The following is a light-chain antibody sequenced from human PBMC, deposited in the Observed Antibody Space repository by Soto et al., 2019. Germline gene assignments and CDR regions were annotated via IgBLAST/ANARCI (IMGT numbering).Light chain of an antibody. CDR1: QSLLHSDGKTY. V-gene: IGKV2D-29*01. CDR2: EVS. Sequence: DIVMTQSPLSLPVTPGEPASISCRSSQSLLHSDGKTYLYWYLQKPGQPPQLLIYEVSNRFSGVPDRFSGSGSGTDFTLTISRLEAEDFAVYYCHQYSSSRRTFGQGTKVDIK. CDR3: HQYSSSRRT. J-gene: IGKJ1*01.